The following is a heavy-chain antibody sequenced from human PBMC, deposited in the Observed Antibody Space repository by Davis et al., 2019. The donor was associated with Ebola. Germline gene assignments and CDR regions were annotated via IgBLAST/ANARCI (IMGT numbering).Heavy chain of an antibody. CDR2: ISYDGSNK. J-gene: IGHJ6*02. CDR1: GFTFSSYA. D-gene: IGHD4-11*01. CDR3: AREKVSDYYYYYGMDV. V-gene: IGHV3-30-3*01. Sequence: GESLKISCAASGFTFSSYAMHWVRQAPGKGLEWVAVISYDGSNKYYADSVKGRFTISRDNSKNTLYLQMNSLRAEDTAVYYCAREKVSDYYYYYGMDVWGQGTTVTVSS.